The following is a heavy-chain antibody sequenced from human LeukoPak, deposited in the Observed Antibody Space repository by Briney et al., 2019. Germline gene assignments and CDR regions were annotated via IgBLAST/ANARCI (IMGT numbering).Heavy chain of an antibody. V-gene: IGHV7-4-1*02. Sequence: ASVKVSCKASGYTFTSYAMNWVRQAPGQGLEWMGWINTNTGNPTYAQGFTGRFVFSLDTSVSTAYLQISSLKAGDTAVYYCARDRGYCTNGVCYTRACNWFDPWGQGTLVTVSS. CDR1: GYTFTSYA. D-gene: IGHD2-8*01. CDR2: INTNTGNP. J-gene: IGHJ5*02. CDR3: ARDRGYCTNGVCYTRACNWFDP.